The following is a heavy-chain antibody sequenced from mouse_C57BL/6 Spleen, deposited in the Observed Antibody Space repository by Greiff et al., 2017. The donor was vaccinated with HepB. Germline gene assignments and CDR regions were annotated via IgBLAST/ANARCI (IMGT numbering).Heavy chain of an antibody. V-gene: IGHV1-54*01. CDR1: GYAFTNYL. CDR3: ARGGLRPFAY. CDR2: INPGSGGT. J-gene: IGHJ3*01. D-gene: IGHD2-4*01. Sequence: VQLQQSGAELVRPGTSVKVSCKASGYAFTNYLIEWVKQRPGQGLEWIGVINPGSGGTNYNEKFKGKATLTAYKSSSTAYMQLSSLTSEDSAVYFCARGGLRPFAYWGQGTLVTVS.